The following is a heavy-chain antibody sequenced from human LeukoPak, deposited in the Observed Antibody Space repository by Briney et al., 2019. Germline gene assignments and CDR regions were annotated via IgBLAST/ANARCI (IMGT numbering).Heavy chain of an antibody. CDR3: ARDKLWFGESHYYGMDV. CDR2: INGYGSIT. V-gene: IGHV3-74*01. Sequence: PGGSLRLSCAASGFTFETYWMHWVRQAPGKGLEWVSCINGYGSITNYADSVKGRFTISRDNAKNTLYLQMNSLRVEDTAVYYCARDKLWFGESHYYGMDVWGQGTTVTVSS. J-gene: IGHJ6*02. D-gene: IGHD3-10*01. CDR1: GFTFETYW.